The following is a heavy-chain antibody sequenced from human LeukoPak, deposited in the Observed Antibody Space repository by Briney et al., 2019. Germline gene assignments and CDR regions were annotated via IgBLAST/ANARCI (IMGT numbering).Heavy chain of an antibody. Sequence: SVKVSCKASGGTFSSYAISWVRQAPGQGLEWMGRIIPIFGIANYAQKFQGRVTITADKSTSTAYMELSSLRSENTAVYYCARDRTDYSNLYYGMDVWGQGTTVTVSS. D-gene: IGHD4-11*01. CDR1: GGTFSSYA. CDR3: ARDRTDYSNLYYGMDV. CDR2: IIPIFGIA. J-gene: IGHJ6*02. V-gene: IGHV1-69*04.